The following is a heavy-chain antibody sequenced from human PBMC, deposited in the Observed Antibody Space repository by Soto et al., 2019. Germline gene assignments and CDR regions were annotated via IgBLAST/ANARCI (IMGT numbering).Heavy chain of an antibody. CDR3: ASFVVVTAMGGKNYFDY. Sequence: QVQLVQSGAEVKKPGSSVKVSCKASGGTFSSYAISWVRQAPGQGLEWMGGIIPIFGTANYAQKFQGRVTITADEYTSTAYMELSSLRSEDTAVYYCASFVVVTAMGGKNYFDYWGQGTLVTVSS. J-gene: IGHJ4*02. CDR1: GGTFSSYA. CDR2: IIPIFGTA. D-gene: IGHD2-21*02. V-gene: IGHV1-69*01.